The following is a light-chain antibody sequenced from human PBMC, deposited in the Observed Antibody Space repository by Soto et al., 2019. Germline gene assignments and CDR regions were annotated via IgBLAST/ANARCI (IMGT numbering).Light chain of an antibody. Sequence: QMTQNPSSLSASVGDRVTITCRASQSITTYLNWYQQKPGKAPYLLISAASSLQSGVPSRFSASGSGTDSTLTISSLQPEDFATYFCQQSYSIPITFAQGTRLEIK. CDR3: QQSYSIPIT. J-gene: IGKJ5*01. V-gene: IGKV1-39*01. CDR2: AAS. CDR1: QSITTY.